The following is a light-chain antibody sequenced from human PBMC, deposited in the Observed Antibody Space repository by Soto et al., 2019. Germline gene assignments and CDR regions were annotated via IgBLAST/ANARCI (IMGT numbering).Light chain of an antibody. CDR3: QQYGSSSIT. V-gene: IGKV3-20*01. CDR2: SAS. Sequence: EIVLTQSPGTLSLSPGERGTLSCRASQNLGTLYLAWFQQKSGQAPRLLIYSASRRATGIPDRFSGSGSGTDFTLTISRLEPEDFAVYYCQQYGSSSITFGQGTRLEIK. J-gene: IGKJ5*01. CDR1: QNLGTLY.